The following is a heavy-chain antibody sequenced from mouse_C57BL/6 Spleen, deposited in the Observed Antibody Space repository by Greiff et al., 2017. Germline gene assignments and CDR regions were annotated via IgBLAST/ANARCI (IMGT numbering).Heavy chain of an antibody. D-gene: IGHD2-3*01. CDR2: IWSGGST. Sequence: QVQLQQSGPGLVQPSQSLSITCTVSGFSLTSYGVHWVRQSPGQGLEWLGVIWSGGSTDYNAAFISRLSISKDNSKSQVFFKMNSLQADDTAIYYCARKFLHYDGSFMDYWGQGTSVTVSS. J-gene: IGHJ4*01. CDR3: ARKFLHYDGSFMDY. V-gene: IGHV2-2*01. CDR1: GFSLTSYG.